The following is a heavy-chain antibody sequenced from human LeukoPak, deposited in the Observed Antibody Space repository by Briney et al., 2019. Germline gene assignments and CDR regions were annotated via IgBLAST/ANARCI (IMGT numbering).Heavy chain of an antibody. CDR2: IYTSGST. CDR1: GGSISSYY. V-gene: IGHV4-4*07. D-gene: IGHD6-13*01. CDR3: ARDQERGGSSSVLDY. Sequence: PSETLSLTCTVYGGSISSYYWSWIRQPAGKGLEWIGRIYTSGSTNYNPSLKSRVTMSVDTSKNQFSLKLSSVTAADTAVYYCARDQERGGSSSVLDYWGQGTLVTVSS. J-gene: IGHJ4*02.